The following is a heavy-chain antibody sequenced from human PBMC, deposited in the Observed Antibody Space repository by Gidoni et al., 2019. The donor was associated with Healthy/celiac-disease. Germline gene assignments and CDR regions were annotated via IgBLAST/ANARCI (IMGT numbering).Heavy chain of an antibody. CDR1: GSTSTGYD. V-gene: IGHV1-2*06. D-gene: IGHD6-6*01. CDR3: ASISSSLSPDFDY. J-gene: IGHJ4*02. Sequence: QVQLVQSGAEVKTPGPSVKVSCKASGSTSTGYDMHWVRHAPGQGLEWMGRINPNSGGTNYAQRFQGRVTMTRDTSISTAYMELSRLRSDDTAVYYCASISSSLSPDFDYWGQGTLVTVSS. CDR2: INPNSGGT.